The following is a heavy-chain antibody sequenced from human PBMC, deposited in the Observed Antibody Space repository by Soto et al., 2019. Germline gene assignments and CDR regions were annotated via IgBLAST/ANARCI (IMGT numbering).Heavy chain of an antibody. Sequence: ASVKVSCKASGYTFTSYGISWVRQAPGQGLEWMGWISAYNGNTNYAQKLQGRVTMTTDTSTSTAYMELRSLRSDDTAVYYCTRSYCSSTRCFRTNWFDPWGQGTRVTVSS. D-gene: IGHD2-2*01. J-gene: IGHJ5*02. V-gene: IGHV1-18*01. CDR1: GYTFTSYG. CDR3: TRSYCSSTRCFRTNWFDP. CDR2: ISAYNGNT.